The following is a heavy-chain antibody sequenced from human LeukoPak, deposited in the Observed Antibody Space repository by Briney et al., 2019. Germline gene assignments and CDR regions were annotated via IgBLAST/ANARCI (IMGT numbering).Heavy chain of an antibody. V-gene: IGHV3-7*04. D-gene: IGHD6-19*01. CDR1: GFTFSNYW. CDR2: IKQDGGAK. Sequence: GGSLRLSCAASGFTFSNYWMNWVRQAPGKGLEWVANIKQDGGAKYYVDSVKGRFTISRDNAKNSLYLQMNSLGAEDTAVYYCARTIREQWLTIDYWGQGTLVTFSS. J-gene: IGHJ4*02. CDR3: ARTIREQWLTIDY.